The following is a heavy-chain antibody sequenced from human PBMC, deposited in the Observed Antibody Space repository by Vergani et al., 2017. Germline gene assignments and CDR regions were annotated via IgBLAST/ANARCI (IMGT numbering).Heavy chain of an antibody. CDR3: ARVLVAGVRVGYFDY. D-gene: IGHD2-2*01. Sequence: QVQLVQSGAEVKKPGSSVKVSCKASGGTFSSYAISWVRQAPGQGLEWMGGIIPIFGTANYAQKFQGRVTITADESTSTADMELSSLRSEDTAVYYCARVLVAGVRVGYFDYWGQGTLVTVSS. J-gene: IGHJ4*02. CDR2: IIPIFGTA. V-gene: IGHV1-69*01. CDR1: GGTFSSYA.